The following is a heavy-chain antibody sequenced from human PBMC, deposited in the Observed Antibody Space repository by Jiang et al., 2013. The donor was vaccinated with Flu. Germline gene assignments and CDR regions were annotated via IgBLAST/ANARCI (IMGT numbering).Heavy chain of an antibody. J-gene: IGHJ6*02. D-gene: IGHD2-2*01. V-gene: IGHV3-21*01. CDR3: ARDRGGCSSTSCYFTGMDV. Sequence: WVSSISSSSSYIYYADSVKGRFTISRDNAKNSLYLQMNSLRAEDTAVYYCARDRGGCSSTSCYFTGMDVWGQGTTVTVSS. CDR2: ISSSSSYI.